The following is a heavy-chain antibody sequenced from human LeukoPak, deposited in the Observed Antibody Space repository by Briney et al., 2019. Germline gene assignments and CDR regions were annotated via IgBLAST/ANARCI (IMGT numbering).Heavy chain of an antibody. V-gene: IGHV4-34*01. D-gene: IGHD3-3*01. CDR1: GGSFSGYY. J-gene: IGHJ4*02. CDR3: ARYVTIFGVVMDKFDY. Sequence: PSETLSLTCAVYGGSFSGYYWSWIRQPPGKGLEWIGEVNHSGSTNYNPSLKSRVTISVDTSKNQFSLKLSSVTAADTAVYYCARYVTIFGVVMDKFDYWGQGTLVTVSS. CDR2: VNHSGST.